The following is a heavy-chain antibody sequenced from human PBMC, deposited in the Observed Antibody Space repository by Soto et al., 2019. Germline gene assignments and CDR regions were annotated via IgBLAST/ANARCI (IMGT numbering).Heavy chain of an antibody. D-gene: IGHD6-13*01. J-gene: IGHJ6*02. CDR1: GFSLSTSGVG. CDR3: AHIGVAAAGTQDYYYYYGMDV. CDR2: IYWNDDK. V-gene: IGHV2-5*01. Sequence: ESGPTLVNPTQTLTLTCPFSGFSLSTSGVGVGWIRQPPGKALEWLALIYWNDDKRYSPSLKSRLTITKDTSKNQVVLTMTNMDPVDTATYYCAHIGVAAAGTQDYYYYYGMDVWGQGTTVTVSS.